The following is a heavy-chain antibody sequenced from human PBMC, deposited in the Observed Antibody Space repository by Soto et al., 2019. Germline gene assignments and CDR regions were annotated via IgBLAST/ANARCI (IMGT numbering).Heavy chain of an antibody. CDR2: VSGSGVIT. CDR1: GFTFSNYA. CDR3: AKAQGDYGSGNYYYAMDV. D-gene: IGHD3-10*01. V-gene: IGHV3-23*01. Sequence: EVQVLESGGGLVQPGGSLRLSCAASGFTFSNYAINWVRQAPGKGLEWVSAVSGSGVITYYADSVKGRYTISRDNYKNTLYLQMNSLRAEDTAVYYCAKAQGDYGSGNYYYAMDVWGQGTTVTVSS. J-gene: IGHJ6*02.